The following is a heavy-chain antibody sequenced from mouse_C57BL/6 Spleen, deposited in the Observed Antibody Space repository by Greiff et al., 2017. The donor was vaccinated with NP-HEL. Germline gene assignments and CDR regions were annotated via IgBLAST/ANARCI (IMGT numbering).Heavy chain of an antibody. D-gene: IGHD1-1*01. CDR3: ARYSYYGRSIYWYFDV. J-gene: IGHJ1*03. Sequence: DVRLVESGGGLVQPGGSLSLSCAASGFTFTDYYMSWVRQPPGKALEWLGFIRNKANGYTTEYSASVKGRFTISRDNSQSILYLQMNALRAEDSATYYGARYSYYGRSIYWYFDVWGTGTTVTVSS. V-gene: IGHV7-3*01. CDR1: GFTFTDYY. CDR2: IRNKANGYTT.